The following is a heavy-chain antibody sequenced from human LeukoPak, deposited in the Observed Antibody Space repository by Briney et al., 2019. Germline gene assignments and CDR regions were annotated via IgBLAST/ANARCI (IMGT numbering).Heavy chain of an antibody. CDR3: ARQPRNWNDFLDY. J-gene: IGHJ4*02. Sequence: PSETLSLTCTVSGGSISSYYWGWIRQPPGKGLEWIGSIYYSGRTYYNPSLKSRVTISVDTSKNQLSLKLSSVTAADTAVYYCARQPRNWNDFLDYWGQGTLVTVSS. CDR2: IYYSGRT. D-gene: IGHD1-1*01. CDR1: GGSISSYY. V-gene: IGHV4-39*01.